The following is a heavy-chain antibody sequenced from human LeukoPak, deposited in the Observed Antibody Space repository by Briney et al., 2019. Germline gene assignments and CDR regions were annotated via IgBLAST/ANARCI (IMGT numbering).Heavy chain of an antibody. CDR3: ARQGPTFPYCGGDCYRWFDY. CDR2: IYLGDSDT. CDR1: GYSFTSYW. Sequence: GESLKISCKGSGYSFTSYWIGWVRQMPGKGLEWMGIIYLGDSDTRYSPSFQGQVTISADKSISTAYLQWSSLKASDTAMYYCARQGPTFPYCGGDCYRWFDYWGQGTLVTVSS. V-gene: IGHV5-51*01. J-gene: IGHJ4*02. D-gene: IGHD2-21*02.